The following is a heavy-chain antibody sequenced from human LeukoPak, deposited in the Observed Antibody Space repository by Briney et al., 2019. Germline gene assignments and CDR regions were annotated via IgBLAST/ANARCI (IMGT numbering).Heavy chain of an antibody. J-gene: IGHJ4*02. Sequence: SGGSLRLSCAGSGFTFSDFYMNWIRQAPGKGLEWLAYISPSGSYTTYADSVKGRFVISRDNTKNSVSLHMNTLTADDTAVYFCASDQVSGVFDYWGQGARVTVSS. CDR2: ISPSGSYT. CDR1: GFTFSDFY. V-gene: IGHV3-11*05. D-gene: IGHD5/OR15-5a*01. CDR3: ASDQVSGVFDY.